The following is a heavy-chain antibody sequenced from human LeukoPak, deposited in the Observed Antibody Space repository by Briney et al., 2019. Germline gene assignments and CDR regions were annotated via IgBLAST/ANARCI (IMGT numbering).Heavy chain of an antibody. D-gene: IGHD3-10*01. CDR2: IFSGGNT. J-gene: IGHJ5*02. CDR1: GFTVSSIY. V-gene: IGHV3-66*04. Sequence: GWSLRLSCAASGFTVSSIYMSWVRQAPGWGLEWVSVIFSGGNTYYADSVKGRFTISRDNSRNTLYLQMSSLRPEDTAVYYCARQPSITVFDPWGQGTLVTVSS. CDR3: ARQPSITVFDP.